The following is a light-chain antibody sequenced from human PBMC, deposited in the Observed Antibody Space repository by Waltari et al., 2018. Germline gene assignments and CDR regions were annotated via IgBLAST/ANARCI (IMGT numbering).Light chain of an antibody. CDR3: QSTDSSGTYCV. J-gene: IGLJ3*02. CDR1: ALPKQY. Sequence: SYELTQPPSVSVSPGQTARITCSGDALPKQYAYWYQQKPGHHPSLTTYKDTHRHSGIPERISGTSSRTTVTLTINRVQAEAQADYYCQSTDSSGTYCVFGGGTKLTV. CDR2: KDT. V-gene: IGLV3-25*02.